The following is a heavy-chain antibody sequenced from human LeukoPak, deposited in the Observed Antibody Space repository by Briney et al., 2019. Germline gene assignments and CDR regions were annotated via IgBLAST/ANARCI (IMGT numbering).Heavy chain of an antibody. CDR3: ASIFSTCSSTSCAYDY. Sequence: PGGSLRLSCAASGFTFSSYGMHWVRQAPGKGLEWVAVIWYDGSNKYYADSVKGRFTISRDNSKNTLYLQMNSLRAEDTAVYYCASIFSTCSSTSCAYDYWGQGTLVTVSS. CDR1: GFTFSSYG. V-gene: IGHV3-30*19. CDR2: IWYDGSNK. J-gene: IGHJ4*02. D-gene: IGHD2-2*01.